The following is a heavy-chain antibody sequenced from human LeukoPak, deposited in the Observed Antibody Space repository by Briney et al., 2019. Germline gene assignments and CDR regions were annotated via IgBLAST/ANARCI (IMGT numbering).Heavy chain of an antibody. D-gene: IGHD6-19*01. CDR2: IYHSGST. CDR3: ARSGYSSGWFEEYAFDI. J-gene: IGHJ3*02. V-gene: IGHV4-4*02. Sequence: PSETPSLTCAVSGGSISSSNWWSWVRQPPGKGLEWIGEIYHSGSTNYNPSLKSRVTISVDKSKNQFSLKLSSVTAADTAVYYCARSGYSSGWFEEYAFDIWGQGTMVTVSS. CDR1: GGSISSSNW.